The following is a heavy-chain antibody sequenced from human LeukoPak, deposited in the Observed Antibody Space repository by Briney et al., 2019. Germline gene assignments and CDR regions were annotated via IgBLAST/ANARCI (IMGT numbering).Heavy chain of an antibody. J-gene: IGHJ4*02. CDR3: ARDGGTTVVTFDY. CDR2: ISSSSSYI. CDR1: GLTFSSYS. Sequence: PGGSLRLSCAASGLTFSSYSMNWVRQAPGKGLEWVSSISSSSSYIYYADSVKGRFTISRDNAKNSLYLQMNSLRAEDTAVYYCARDGGTTVVTFDYWGQGTLVTVSS. D-gene: IGHD4-23*01. V-gene: IGHV3-21*01.